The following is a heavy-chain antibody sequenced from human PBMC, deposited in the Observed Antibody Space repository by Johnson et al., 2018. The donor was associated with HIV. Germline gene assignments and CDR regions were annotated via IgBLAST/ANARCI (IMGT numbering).Heavy chain of an antibody. D-gene: IGHD1-20*01. J-gene: IGHJ3*02. CDR2: ISYDGTSK. CDR3: AKDLNPDNWNPDAFDI. Sequence: HVQLVESGGGLVQPGGSLRLSCAASGFAFSSYAMHWVRQAPGKGLEWVAVISYDGTSKYQADSVKGRFTISRDNSKNTLYLQMNSLRAEDTAVYYCAKDLNPDNWNPDAFDIWGQGTMVTVSS. V-gene: IGHV3-30*04. CDR1: GFAFSSYA.